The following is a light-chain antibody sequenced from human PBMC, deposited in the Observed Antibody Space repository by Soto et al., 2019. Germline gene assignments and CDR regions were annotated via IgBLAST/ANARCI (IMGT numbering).Light chain of an antibody. CDR3: QQRGET. V-gene: IGKV3-11*01. CDR1: QSFSNY. CDR2: DVS. J-gene: IGKJ1*01. Sequence: EIVLTQSPATLSLSPGERATLSCRASQSFSNYLAWYQQKHGQAPRLLIYDVSNRATGIPARFSGSGSGTDLTLTISSVEPDYFAVYYCQQRGETFGKGTKGEIK.